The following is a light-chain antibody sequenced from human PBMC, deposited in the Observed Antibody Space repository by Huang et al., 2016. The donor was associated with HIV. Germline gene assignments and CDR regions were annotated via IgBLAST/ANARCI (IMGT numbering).Light chain of an antibody. CDR1: QSVSSN. V-gene: IGKV3-15*01. J-gene: IGKJ1*01. CDR3: QQYNNWPPT. CDR2: YAA. Sequence: EIVMTQSPATLSVSPGERATLSCRASQSVSSNLAWYQQKLGQAPRLLIYYAATRATGIPARFSGSGSGTEFTLTISSLQSEDVAVYYCQQYNNWPPTFGQGTKVEIK.